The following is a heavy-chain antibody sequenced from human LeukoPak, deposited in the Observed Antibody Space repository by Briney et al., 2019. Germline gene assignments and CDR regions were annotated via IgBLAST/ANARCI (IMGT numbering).Heavy chain of an antibody. V-gene: IGHV3-30*02. CDR1: GFTFSSYA. CDR3: ARVPNYYDHYYYMDV. Sequence: GGSLRLSCAASGFTFSSYAMHWVRQAPGKGLEWVAFIRYDGSNKYYADSVKGRFTISRDNSKNTLYLQMNSLRAEDTAVYYCARVPNYYDHYYYMDVWGKGTTVTVSS. D-gene: IGHD3-22*01. CDR2: IRYDGSNK. J-gene: IGHJ6*03.